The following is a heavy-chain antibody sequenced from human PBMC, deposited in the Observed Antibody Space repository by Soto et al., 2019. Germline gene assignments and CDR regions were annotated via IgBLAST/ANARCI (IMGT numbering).Heavy chain of an antibody. V-gene: IGHV3-30-3*01. CDR3: ARSARVVTRDAFDI. CDR2: ISSDGTNK. CDR1: GFTFSTYA. D-gene: IGHD2-21*02. Sequence: QVQVVESGGGVVQPGRSLRLSCAASGFTFSTYAMHWVRQAPGKGLQWVAVISSDGTNKYNTDSVGGRFTISRDNSISTLFLQLNSLRPEDTAVYYCARSARVVTRDAFDIWGQGTLVTVSS. J-gene: IGHJ3*02.